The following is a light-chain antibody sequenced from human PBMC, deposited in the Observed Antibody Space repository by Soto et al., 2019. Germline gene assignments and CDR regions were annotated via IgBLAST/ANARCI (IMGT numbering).Light chain of an antibody. Sequence: QSALTQPPSVSGSPGQSITIYCTGNSNDIGAFDYVSWYQQHPGKAPRLLIHGVRNRPPGISSRFSASKSAYTASLTISGLQAEDEADYYCSSFTTNYFYVFGPGTKVTVL. CDR1: SNDIGAFDY. V-gene: IGLV2-14*01. J-gene: IGLJ1*01. CDR3: SSFTTNYFYV. CDR2: GVR.